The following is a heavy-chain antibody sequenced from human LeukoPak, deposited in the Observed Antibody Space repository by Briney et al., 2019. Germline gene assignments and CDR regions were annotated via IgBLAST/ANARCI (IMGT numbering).Heavy chain of an antibody. J-gene: IGHJ6*02. CDR3: AREDCSSTSCYIYYGMDV. V-gene: IGHV1-69*13. CDR2: IIPIFGTA. CDR1: GGTFSSYA. Sequence: SVKVSCKAFGGTFSSYAISWVRQAPGQGLEWMGGIIPIFGTANYAQKFQGRVTITADESTSTAYMELSSLRSEDTAVYYCAREDCSSTSCYIYYGMDVWGQGTTVTVSS. D-gene: IGHD2-2*02.